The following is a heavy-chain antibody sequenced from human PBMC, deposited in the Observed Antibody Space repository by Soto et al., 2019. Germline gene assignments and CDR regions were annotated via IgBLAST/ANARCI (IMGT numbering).Heavy chain of an antibody. CDR3: ARVYGSGSLTNWFDP. CDR2: IYYSGNT. D-gene: IGHD3-10*01. CDR1: GGSIRSSL. J-gene: IGHJ5*02. V-gene: IGHV4-59*01. Sequence: PSETLSLTCTVSGGSIRSSLWSWIRQPPGKGLEWIGYIYYSGNTNYNPSLKSRVTISVDTSKNQFSLKLTSVTAADTAVYYCARVYGSGSLTNWFDPWGQGTLVTVSS.